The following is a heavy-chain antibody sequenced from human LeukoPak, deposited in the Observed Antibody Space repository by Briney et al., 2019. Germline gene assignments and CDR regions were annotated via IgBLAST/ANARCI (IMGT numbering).Heavy chain of an antibody. J-gene: IGHJ4*02. D-gene: IGHD3-22*01. CDR1: GYTFTGYY. V-gene: IGHV1-2*02. Sequence: ASVKVSCKASGYTFTGYYMHWVRPAPGQGLEWMGWINPNSGGTNYAQKFQGRVTMTRDTSISTAYMELSRLRSDDTAVYYCASASNYYDSSGYYTTFDYWGQGTLVTVSS. CDR3: ASASNYYDSSGYYTTFDY. CDR2: INPNSGGT.